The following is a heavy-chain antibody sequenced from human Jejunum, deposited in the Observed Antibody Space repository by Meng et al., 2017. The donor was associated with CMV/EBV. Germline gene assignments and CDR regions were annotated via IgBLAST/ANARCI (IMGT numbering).Heavy chain of an antibody. D-gene: IGHD3/OR15-3a*01. V-gene: IGHV1-18*01. J-gene: IGHJ6*02. CDR3: ARDEIDFYTGFARPQFGSYGMDV. Sequence: WVRQAPGQGHEWMGWISTFNDNKIYANHLQGRLSLTTDTSTNTAYMELTSLTSDDTAIYFCARDEIDFYTGFARPQFGSYGMDVWGQGTAVTVSS. CDR2: ISTFNDNK.